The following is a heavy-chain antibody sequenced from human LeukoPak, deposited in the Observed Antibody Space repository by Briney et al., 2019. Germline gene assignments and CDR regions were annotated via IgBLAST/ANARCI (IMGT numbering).Heavy chain of an antibody. D-gene: IGHD3-10*02. J-gene: IGHJ4*02. V-gene: IGHV3-23*01. CDR1: GFTFSSYA. CDR2: ISGSGGST. CDR3: ARGGLFAYYFDY. Sequence: GGSLRLSCAASGFTFSSYAMSWVRQAPGKGLEWVPAISGSGGSTYYADSVKGRFTISRDNSKNTLYLQMNSLRAEDTAVYYCARGGLFAYYFDYWGQGTLVTVSS.